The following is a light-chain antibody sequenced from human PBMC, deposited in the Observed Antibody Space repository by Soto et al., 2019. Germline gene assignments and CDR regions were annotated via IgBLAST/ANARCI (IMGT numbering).Light chain of an antibody. V-gene: IGKV1-12*01. CDR2: AAS. CDR3: QQYDTYYT. J-gene: IGKJ2*01. CDR1: QDISSL. Sequence: DIQMTQSPSSVSASVGDRVTITCRASQDISSLLAWYQQIPGKAPSLLIHAASILQKGVPSRFSGSGSGTEFTLTINSLQPDDFATYYCQQYDTYYTFGQGTKVDIK.